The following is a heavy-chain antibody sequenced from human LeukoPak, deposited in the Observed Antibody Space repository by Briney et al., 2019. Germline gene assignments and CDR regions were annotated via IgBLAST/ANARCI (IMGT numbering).Heavy chain of an antibody. Sequence: GGSLRLSCAASGFTFDDYGMSWVRQAPGKGLEWVGRIKSKTDGGTTDYAAPVKGRFTISRDDSKNTLYLQMNSLKTEDTAVYYCTTGKVYYDSSGYYELDYWGQGALVTVSS. CDR3: TTGKVYYDSSGYYELDY. V-gene: IGHV3-15*01. CDR1: GFTFDDYG. D-gene: IGHD3-22*01. CDR2: IKSKTDGGTT. J-gene: IGHJ4*02.